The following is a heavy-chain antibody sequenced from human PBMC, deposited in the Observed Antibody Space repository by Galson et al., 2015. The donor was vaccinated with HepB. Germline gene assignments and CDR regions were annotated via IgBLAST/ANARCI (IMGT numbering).Heavy chain of an antibody. J-gene: IGHJ3*02. Sequence: SLRLSCAASGFTFSSYSMNWVRQAPGKGLEWVSSISSSSSYIYYADSVKGRFTIPRDNAKNSLYLQMNSLRAEDTAVYYCAGGDQLLNAFDIWGQGTMVTVSS. CDR1: GFTFSSYS. V-gene: IGHV3-21*01. CDR2: ISSSSSYI. D-gene: IGHD2-2*01. CDR3: AGGDQLLNAFDI.